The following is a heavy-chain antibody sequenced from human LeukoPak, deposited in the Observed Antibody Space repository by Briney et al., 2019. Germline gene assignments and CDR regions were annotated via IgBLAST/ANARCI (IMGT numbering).Heavy chain of an antibody. V-gene: IGHV1-2*06. CDR2: INPNSGGT. J-gene: IGHJ3*02. CDR1: GYTFTGYY. D-gene: IGHD4-11*01. CDR3: ARVRTTVTTFAAFDI. Sequence: ASVKVSCKASGYTFTGYYMHWVRQAPGQRLEWMGRINPNSGGTNYAQKFQGRVTMTRDTSISTAYMELSRLRSDDTAVYYCARVRTTVTTFAAFDIWGQGTMVTVSS.